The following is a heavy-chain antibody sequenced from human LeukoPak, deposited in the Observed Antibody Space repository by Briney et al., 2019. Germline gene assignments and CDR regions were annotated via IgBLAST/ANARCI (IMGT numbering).Heavy chain of an antibody. CDR1: GYTFTGYY. CDR3: ARGEACSSTSCYYWFDP. D-gene: IGHD2-2*01. CDR2: INPNSGGT. J-gene: IGHJ5*02. V-gene: IGHV1-2*02. Sequence: ASVKVSCKASGYTFTGYYMHWVRQAPGQGLEWMGWINPNSGGTNYAQKFQGRVTMTRDTSISTAYMELSRLRSDDTAVYYCARGEACSSTSCYYWFDPWGQGTLVTGSS.